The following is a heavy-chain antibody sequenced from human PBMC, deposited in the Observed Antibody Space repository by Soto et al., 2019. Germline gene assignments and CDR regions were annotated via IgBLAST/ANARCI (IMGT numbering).Heavy chain of an antibody. V-gene: IGHV3-48*02. J-gene: IGHJ4*02. CDR2: ISSSSGNI. Sequence: EVQLVDSGGGLAHPGGSLRLSCVASGFTFSGYSMNWVRQAPGKGLEWVSFISSSSGNIYYADSVKGRFTISRDNAKNSLYLQMNNLRDEDTAVYYCAREATPVVTPWVFDYWGRGTQVTVSS. CDR1: GFTFSGYS. CDR3: AREATPVVTPWVFDY. D-gene: IGHD2-21*02.